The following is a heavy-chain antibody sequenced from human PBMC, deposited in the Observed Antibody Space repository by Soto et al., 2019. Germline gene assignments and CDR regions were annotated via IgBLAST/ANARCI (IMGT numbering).Heavy chain of an antibody. V-gene: IGHV1-3*01. J-gene: IGHJ5*02. CDR3: ASRRITIFGVVPGGFDP. Sequence: ASVKVSCKASGYTFTIYAMHWVRQAPGQRLEWMGWINAGNGNTKYSQKFQGRVTITRDTSASTAYMELSSLRSEDTAVYYCASRRITIFGVVPGGFDPWGQGTLVTVSS. CDR1: GYTFTIYA. D-gene: IGHD3-3*01. CDR2: INAGNGNT.